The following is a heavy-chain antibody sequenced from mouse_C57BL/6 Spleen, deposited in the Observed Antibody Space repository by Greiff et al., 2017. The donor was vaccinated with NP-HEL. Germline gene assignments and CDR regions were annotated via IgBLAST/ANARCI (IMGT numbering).Heavy chain of an antibody. J-gene: IGHJ1*03. V-gene: IGHV1-80*01. CDR2: IYPGDGDT. Sequence: VKLQQSGAELVKPGASVKISCKASGYAFSSYWMNWVKQRPGKGLEWIGQIYPGDGDTNYNGKFKGKATLTADKSSSTAYMQLSSLTSEDSAVYFCARSASYDYDRDWYFDVWGTGTTVTVSS. CDR3: ARSASYDYDRDWYFDV. D-gene: IGHD2-4*01. CDR1: GYAFSSYW.